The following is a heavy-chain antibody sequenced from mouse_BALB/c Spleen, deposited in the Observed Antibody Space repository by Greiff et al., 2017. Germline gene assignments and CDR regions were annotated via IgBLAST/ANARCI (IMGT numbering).Heavy chain of an antibody. J-gene: IGHJ4*01. Sequence: VQLQQSGAELVKPGASVKLSCTASGFNIKDTYMHWVKQRPEQGLEWIGRIDPANGNTKYDPKFQGKATITADTSSNTAYLKLSSLTSEDTAVYYCARDYYGSRFYAMDYWGQGTSVTVSS. CDR3: ARDYYGSRFYAMDY. D-gene: IGHD1-1*01. CDR1: GFNIKDTY. V-gene: IGHV14-3*02. CDR2: IDPANGNT.